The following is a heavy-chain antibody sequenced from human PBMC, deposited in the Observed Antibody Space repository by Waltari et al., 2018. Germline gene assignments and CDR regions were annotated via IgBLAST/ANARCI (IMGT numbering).Heavy chain of an antibody. J-gene: IGHJ5*02. CDR1: GATFSSYT. CDR3: ARDQEGYYKPWFDP. V-gene: IGHV1-69*08. Sequence: VQLVQSGAEVKKPGSSVKFTCKASGATFSSYTIRWLHHAPGQGLEWMGRIIPILGIANYAQKFQGRVTITADKSTSTAYMELSSLRSEDTAVYYCARDQEGYYKPWFDPWGQGTLVTVSS. CDR2: IIPILGIA. D-gene: IGHD2-8*01.